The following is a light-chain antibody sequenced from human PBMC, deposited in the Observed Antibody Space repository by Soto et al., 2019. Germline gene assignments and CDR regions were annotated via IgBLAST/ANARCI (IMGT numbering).Light chain of an antibody. Sequence: DSQMTQSPSTLSASVGDRVTITCRASQSIRSWLAWYQQKPGKAPKLLIYKASSLESGVPSRFSGSGSGTEFTLTISSLQPDDFATYYCQQYNSYSWTFGQGTKVDIK. CDR1: QSIRSW. V-gene: IGKV1-5*03. J-gene: IGKJ1*01. CDR2: KAS. CDR3: QQYNSYSWT.